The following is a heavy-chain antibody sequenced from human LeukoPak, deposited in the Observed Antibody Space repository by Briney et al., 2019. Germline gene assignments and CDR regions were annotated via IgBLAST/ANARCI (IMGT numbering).Heavy chain of an antibody. CDR2: IYYSGST. Sequence: PSETLSLTCTVSGGSISSYYWSWIRQPPGKGLEWIGYIYYSGSTNYNPSLKSRVTISVDTSKNQFSLKLSSVTAADTAVYYCARAPPDFWSGGALDYWGQGTLVTVSS. D-gene: IGHD3-3*01. CDR3: ARAPPDFWSGGALDY. CDR1: GGSISSYY. V-gene: IGHV4-59*01. J-gene: IGHJ4*02.